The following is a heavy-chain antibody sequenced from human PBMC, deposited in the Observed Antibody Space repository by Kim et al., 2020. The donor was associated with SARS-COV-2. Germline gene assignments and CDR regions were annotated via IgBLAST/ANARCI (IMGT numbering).Heavy chain of an antibody. Sequence: GGSLRLSCAASGFTFSSYAMSWVRQAPGKGLEWVSGISSGGGSTYYADSVKGRFTISRDNSKNTLYLQMNSLRAEDPAVYYCALRGSYGYLDYWGQGTLVTVSS. D-gene: IGHD1-26*01. J-gene: IGHJ4*02. CDR3: ALRGSYGYLDY. CDR1: GFTFSSYA. CDR2: ISSGGGST. V-gene: IGHV3-23*01.